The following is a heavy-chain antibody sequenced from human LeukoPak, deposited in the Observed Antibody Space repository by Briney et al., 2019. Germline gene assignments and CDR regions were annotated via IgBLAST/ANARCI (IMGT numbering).Heavy chain of an antibody. V-gene: IGHV4-59*12. Sequence: SETLSLTCTVSGGSISNYYWSWIRQPPGKGLEWIGYISYSGSTNYNPSLKSRVTISVDKSKNQFSLKLSSVTAADTAVYYCARVRRCLDYWGQGTLVTVSS. J-gene: IGHJ4*02. CDR1: GGSISNYY. CDR3: ARVRRCLDY. CDR2: ISYSGST. D-gene: IGHD4-17*01.